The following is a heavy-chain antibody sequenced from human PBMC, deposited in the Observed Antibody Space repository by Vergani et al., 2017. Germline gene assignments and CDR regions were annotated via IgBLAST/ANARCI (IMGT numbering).Heavy chain of an antibody. D-gene: IGHD2-2*02. J-gene: IGHJ4*02. CDR2: IIPIFGTA. V-gene: IGHV1-69*01. Sequence: QVQLVQSGAEVKKPGSSVKVSCKASGGTFSSYAISWVRQAPGQGLEWMGGIIPIFGTANYAQKFQGRVTITADESTSTAYMELSSLRSEDTAVYYWARGYPYCSSTSCYRFDYWGQGTLVTVSS. CDR1: GGTFSSYA. CDR3: ARGYPYCSSTSCYRFDY.